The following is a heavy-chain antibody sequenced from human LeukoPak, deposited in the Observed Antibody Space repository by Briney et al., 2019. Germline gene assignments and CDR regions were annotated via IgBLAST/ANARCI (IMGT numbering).Heavy chain of an antibody. D-gene: IGHD3-16*02. J-gene: IGHJ4*02. CDR2: IIPIFGTA. CDR3: ARSSRSIRLGELSSTYFDY. Sequence: GASVKVSCKASGGTFSSYAISWVRQAPGQGLEWMGGIIPIFGTANYAQKFQGRVTITADESTSTAYMELSSLRSEDTAVYYCARSSRSIRLGELSSTYFDYWGQGTLVTVSS. V-gene: IGHV1-69*13. CDR1: GGTFSSYA.